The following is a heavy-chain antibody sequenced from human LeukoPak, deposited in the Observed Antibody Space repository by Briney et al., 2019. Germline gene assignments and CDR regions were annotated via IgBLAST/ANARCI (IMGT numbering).Heavy chain of an antibody. J-gene: IGHJ4*02. V-gene: IGHV1-2*02. D-gene: IGHD4/OR15-4a*01. CDR1: GYTFTGFH. CDR2: INPSTGGT. CDR3: ARRAGAYSHPYDY. Sequence: GASVKVSCKTSGYTFTGFHLYWVRQAPGQGLEWLGWINPSTGGTKYAQNFQGRVTMTRDTSISTAYMELDRLRFDDTAVYYCARRAGAYSHPYDYWGQGTLVTVSS.